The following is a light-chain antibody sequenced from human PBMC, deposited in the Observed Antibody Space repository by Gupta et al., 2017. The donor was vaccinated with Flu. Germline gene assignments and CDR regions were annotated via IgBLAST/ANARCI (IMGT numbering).Light chain of an antibody. Sequence: TLAVPAAICCRSSCRVMQTNGYSYLDWYEQKPGRSPQLLIYLGSNRATGVPDRFSGSGSGTDFTLNISRVEAEDVGVYFCMQHGQSFSWTFGQGTKVEIK. CDR3: MQHGQSFSWT. CDR2: LGS. V-gene: IGKV2-28*01. J-gene: IGKJ1*01. CDR1: CRVMQTNGYSY.